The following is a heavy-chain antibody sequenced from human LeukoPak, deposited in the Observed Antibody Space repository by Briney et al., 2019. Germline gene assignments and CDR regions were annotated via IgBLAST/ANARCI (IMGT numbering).Heavy chain of an antibody. D-gene: IGHD3-9*01. V-gene: IGHV4-39*01. CDR3: ARLSKGRYFDYIFDY. J-gene: IGHJ4*02. CDR2: IYYTGST. CDR1: GGSVSSTEFY. Sequence: PSETLSLTCTVSGGSVSSTEFYWGWIRQPPGKGLQWIVNIYYTGSTYYNPSLNSRVTMSVDTSQNQFSLEMTSVTAADTAVYYCARLSKGRYFDYIFDYWGQGTLVTVSS.